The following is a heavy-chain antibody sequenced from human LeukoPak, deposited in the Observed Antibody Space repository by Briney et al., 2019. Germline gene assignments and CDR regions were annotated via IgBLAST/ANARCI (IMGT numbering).Heavy chain of an antibody. CDR2: ITGGGGST. D-gene: IGHD3-22*01. Sequence: GGSLRLSCAASGFTFSSYAMSWVRQAPGEGLEWVSDITGGGGSTYYADSVKGRFTISRDNSKNTLYLQMNSLRAEDTAVYFCAKLSGYPGAYWGQGTLVTVSS. CDR3: AKLSGYPGAY. V-gene: IGHV3-23*01. J-gene: IGHJ4*02. CDR1: GFTFSSYA.